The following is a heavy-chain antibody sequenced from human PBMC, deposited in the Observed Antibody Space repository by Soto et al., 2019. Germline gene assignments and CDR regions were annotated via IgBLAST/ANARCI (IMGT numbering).Heavy chain of an antibody. CDR2: ISYDGSNK. CDR1: GFTFSSYG. J-gene: IGHJ6*03. CDR3: AKEGAAFDYYYYYYMDV. V-gene: IGHV3-30*18. Sequence: GGSLRLSCAASGFTFSSYGMHWVRQAPGKGLEWVAVISYDGSNKYYADSVKGRFTISRDNSKNTLYLQMNSLRAEDTAVYYCAKEGAAFDYYYYYYMDVWGKGTTVTVSS. D-gene: IGHD2-15*01.